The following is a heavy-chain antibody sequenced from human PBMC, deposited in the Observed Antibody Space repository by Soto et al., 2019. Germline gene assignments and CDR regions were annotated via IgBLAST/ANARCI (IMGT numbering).Heavy chain of an antibody. CDR1: AGSFSHYY. V-gene: IGHV4-34*01. CDR2: IKHSGSS. D-gene: IGHD1-1*01. J-gene: IGHJ3*02. Sequence: PSETLSLTCAVYAGSFSHYYWNWIRQSPGKGLEWIGKIKHSGSSNYNPSLRSRVPISVDMSKNQFSLRLTSVTAADTAVYYCARGGRTHWQVALHICGQGTRVTVS. CDR3: ARGGRTHWQVALHI.